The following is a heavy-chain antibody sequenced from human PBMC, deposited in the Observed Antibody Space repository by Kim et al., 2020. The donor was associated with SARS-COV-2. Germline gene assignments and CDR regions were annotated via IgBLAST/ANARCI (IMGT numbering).Heavy chain of an antibody. V-gene: IGHV1-69*13. CDR2: IIPIFGTA. D-gene: IGHD3-22*01. Sequence: SVKVSCKASGGTFSSYAISWVRQAPGQGLEWMGGIIPIFGTANYAQKLQGRVTITADESTSTAYMELSSLRSEDTAVYYCARSGYSTPSYYYYGMDVWGQGTTVTVSS. CDR1: GGTFSSYA. J-gene: IGHJ6*02. CDR3: ARSGYSTPSYYYYGMDV.